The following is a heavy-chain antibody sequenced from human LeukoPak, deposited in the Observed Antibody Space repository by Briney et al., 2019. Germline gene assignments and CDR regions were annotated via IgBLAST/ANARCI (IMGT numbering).Heavy chain of an antibody. J-gene: IGHJ3*01. CDR1: GFTFTSYA. CDR3: AKVPQRNYYAAFDL. V-gene: IGHV3-23*01. Sequence: GGSLRLSCAASGFTFTSYAMSWVRQAPGKGLEWVAGINNNGVSTFYADSVKGRFTISRDKSRSTLYLHMNSLRAEDTAIYYCAKVPQRNYYAAFDLWGPGTMVGVSS. D-gene: IGHD3-3*01. CDR2: INNNGVST.